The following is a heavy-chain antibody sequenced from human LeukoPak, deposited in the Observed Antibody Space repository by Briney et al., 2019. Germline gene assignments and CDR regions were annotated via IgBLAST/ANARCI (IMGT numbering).Heavy chain of an antibody. CDR2: IFYSGGT. CDR3: ARVVPAAMGDGDNWFDP. D-gene: IGHD2-2*01. Sequence: SETLSLTCTVSGGSLSSYYWSWVRQPPGEGLGWIGDIFYSGGTNYNPSLKSRVTISVDTSKNQFSLKLSSVTAADTAVYYCARVVPAAMGDGDNWFDPWGQGTLVTVSS. V-gene: IGHV4-59*01. CDR1: GGSLSSYY. J-gene: IGHJ5*02.